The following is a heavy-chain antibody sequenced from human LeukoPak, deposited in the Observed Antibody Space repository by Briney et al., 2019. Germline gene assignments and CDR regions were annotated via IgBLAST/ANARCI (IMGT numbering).Heavy chain of an antibody. Sequence: GGSLRLSCAASGFTFRDYWMHWVRQVPGKGLLWVSHINSDGSITDYADSVKGRLTISRDNARNTLSLQMDSLRVEDTAVYFCARNPTGDYDYWGQGALVTVSS. CDR2: INSDGSIT. V-gene: IGHV3-74*01. J-gene: IGHJ4*02. CDR3: ARNPTGDYDY. D-gene: IGHD2-8*02. CDR1: GFTFRDYW.